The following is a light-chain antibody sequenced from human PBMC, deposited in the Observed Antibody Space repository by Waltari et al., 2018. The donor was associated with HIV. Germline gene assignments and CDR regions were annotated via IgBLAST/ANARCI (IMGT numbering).Light chain of an antibody. CDR3: QSTDITGTYAV. CDR1: ALPKQF. J-gene: IGLJ1*01. V-gene: IGLV3-25*03. Sequence: YELPQSPSVSVSPGPTATTNCFGDALPKQFAYWYQHKPGQAPVLLISKDKERPSGIPDRFSGSGSGTTVTLTISGVRAEDEADYYCQSTDITGTYAVFGPGTKVTVL. CDR2: KDK.